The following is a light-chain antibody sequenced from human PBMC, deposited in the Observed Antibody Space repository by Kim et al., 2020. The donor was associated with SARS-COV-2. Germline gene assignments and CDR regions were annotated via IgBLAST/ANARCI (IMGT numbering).Light chain of an antibody. V-gene: IGLV1-47*02. J-gene: IGLJ1*01. Sequence: GQRVTISCSGSSSNIGSNYVYCYQQLPGTAPKLLIYSNNQRPSGVPDRFSGSKSGTSASLAISGLRSEDEADYYCAAWDDSLSGYVFGTGTKVTVL. CDR2: SNN. CDR3: AAWDDSLSGYV. CDR1: SSNIGSNY.